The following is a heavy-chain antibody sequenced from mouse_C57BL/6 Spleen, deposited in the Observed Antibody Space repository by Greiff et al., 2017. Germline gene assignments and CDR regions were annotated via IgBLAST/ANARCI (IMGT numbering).Heavy chain of an antibody. CDR3: ASQTGTLAWFAY. CDR2: ISGGGGNT. CDR1: GFTFSSYT. V-gene: IGHV5-9*01. D-gene: IGHD4-1*01. Sequence: DVKLVESGGGLVKPGGSLKLSCAASGFTFSSYTMSWVRQTPEKRLEWVATISGGGGNTYYPDSVKGRFTISRDNAKNTLYLQMSSLRSEDTASYYCASQTGTLAWFAYWGQGTLVTVSA. J-gene: IGHJ3*01.